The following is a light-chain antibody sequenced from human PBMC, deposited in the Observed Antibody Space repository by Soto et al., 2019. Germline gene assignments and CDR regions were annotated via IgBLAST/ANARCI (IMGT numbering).Light chain of an antibody. CDR1: SSNIGKHT. J-gene: IGLJ1*01. Sequence: QSALAQPPSVSGTPGQRVTISCSGSSSNIGKHTVNWFQQLPGAAPKPLFYTDDQRRSGVPDRFSASKSGTSASLAISGLQSEDEADYYCAAWDASLSGHVFGPGTKVTVL. V-gene: IGLV1-44*01. CDR2: TDD. CDR3: AAWDASLSGHV.